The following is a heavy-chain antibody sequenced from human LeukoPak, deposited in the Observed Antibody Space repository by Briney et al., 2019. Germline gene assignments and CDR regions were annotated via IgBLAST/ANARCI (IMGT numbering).Heavy chain of an antibody. Sequence: QPGGSLRLSCAASGFTFSSYAMHWVRQAPGKGLEWVSAISGSGGSAYYADSVKGRFTISRDNSKNTLYLQMNSLRAEDTAVYYCAKPRLNGYYYDSSGYHFDYWGQGTLVTVSS. D-gene: IGHD3-22*01. J-gene: IGHJ4*02. V-gene: IGHV3-23*01. CDR1: GFTFSSYA. CDR2: ISGSGGSA. CDR3: AKPRLNGYYYDSSGYHFDY.